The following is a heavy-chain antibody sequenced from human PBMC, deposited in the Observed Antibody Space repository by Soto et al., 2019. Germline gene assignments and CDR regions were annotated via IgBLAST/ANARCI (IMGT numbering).Heavy chain of an antibody. CDR1: GFTFTRFW. CDR3: ARDGPEDWVDASGVDY. CDR2: IHYDGISN. V-gene: IGHV3-74*01. D-gene: IGHD2-15*01. Sequence: EVLLVESGGGLVQPGGSLRLSCAASGFTFTRFWMHWVRQVPGKGLVWVARIHYDGISNAYADSVKGRFTISRDNAKNTVYLQMNSLRAEETAVYYCARDGPEDWVDASGVDYWGQGTPVTVSS. J-gene: IGHJ4*02.